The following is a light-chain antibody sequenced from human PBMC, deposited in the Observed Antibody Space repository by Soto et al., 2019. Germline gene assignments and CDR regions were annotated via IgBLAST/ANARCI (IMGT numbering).Light chain of an antibody. V-gene: IGKV1-5*03. CDR3: QQYHIYSGT. Sequence: DIQMTQSPSTLSASVGDRVTITCRASQTIDSWLAWYQQRPGKPPNLLIYKASTLASGVPSRFSGSGSGTEFTLTINSLQPDDFATYYCQQYHIYSGTCGQGTKVEI. CDR2: KAS. CDR1: QTIDSW. J-gene: IGKJ1*01.